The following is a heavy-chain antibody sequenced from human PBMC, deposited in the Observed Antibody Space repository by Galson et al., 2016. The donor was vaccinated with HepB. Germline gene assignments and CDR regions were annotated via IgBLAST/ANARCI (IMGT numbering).Heavy chain of an antibody. J-gene: IGHJ6*02. V-gene: IGHV3-11*01. CDR1: GFTFSDFY. CDR2: ISTSGTTI. Sequence: SLRLSCAASGFTFSDFYMTWIRQAPGKGLEWLSYISTSGTTIYYSDSVKGRFTISRDNAKNSLYLEMNSLRADDTAAYYCARETGSGYLSYGLDVWGQGTTVTVSS. CDR3: ARETGSGYLSYGLDV. D-gene: IGHD3-22*01.